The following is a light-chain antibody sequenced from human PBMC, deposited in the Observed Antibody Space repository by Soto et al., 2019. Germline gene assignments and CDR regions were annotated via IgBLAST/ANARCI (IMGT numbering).Light chain of an antibody. CDR1: QSVSSTY. CDR2: GAS. J-gene: IGKJ2*01. V-gene: IGKV3-20*01. Sequence: EIVLTQSPGTLSLSPGERATLSCRASQSVSSTYLAWYQQKPGQAPRLLIYGASSRATGIPDRFSGSGSGTDFTLTISRLEPEDFAVYYCQRYGISPFPFGQGTKLEIK. CDR3: QRYGISPFP.